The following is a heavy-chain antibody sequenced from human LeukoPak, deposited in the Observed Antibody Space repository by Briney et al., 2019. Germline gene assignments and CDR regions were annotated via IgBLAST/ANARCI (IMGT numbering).Heavy chain of an antibody. CDR1: GGSFSGYY. CDR2: INHSGST. Sequence: SETLSLTCAVYGGSFSGYYWSWIRQPPGKGLEWIGEINHSGSTNHNPSLKSRVTISVDTSKNQFSLKLSSVTAADTAVYYCARGRYNWNYSGPGSPPPRNWFDPWGQGTLVTVSS. V-gene: IGHV4-34*01. J-gene: IGHJ5*02. CDR3: ARGRYNWNYSGPGSPPPRNWFDP. D-gene: IGHD1-7*01.